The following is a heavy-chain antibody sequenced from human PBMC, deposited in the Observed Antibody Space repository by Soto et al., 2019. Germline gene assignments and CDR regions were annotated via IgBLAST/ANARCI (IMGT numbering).Heavy chain of an antibody. CDR2: IYYSGST. CDR3: ARTVEYPYYFDY. V-gene: IGHV4-59*12. Sequence: SETLSLTCTISGGSIRSYYWSWIRQPPGKGLECIGYIYYSGSTYYNPSLKSRVTISVDTSKNQFSLKLSSVTAADTAVYYCARTVEYPYYFDYWGQGTLVTVSS. J-gene: IGHJ4*02. D-gene: IGHD2-2*01. CDR1: GGSIRSYY.